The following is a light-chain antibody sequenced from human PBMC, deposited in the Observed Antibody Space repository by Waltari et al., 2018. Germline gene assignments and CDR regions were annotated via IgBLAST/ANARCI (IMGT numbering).Light chain of an antibody. CDR1: QSISKY. CDR2: EAA. Sequence: EIMLTQSPGTLPLSPGDRASLSCRASQSISKYLAWYQQKPCQAPRLLSDEAASRATGIPDRFGGSGSGTDFSLTISRLEPEDSAVYYCQKYGTLPATFGQGTKVEIK. V-gene: IGKV3-20*01. CDR3: QKYGTLPAT. J-gene: IGKJ1*01.